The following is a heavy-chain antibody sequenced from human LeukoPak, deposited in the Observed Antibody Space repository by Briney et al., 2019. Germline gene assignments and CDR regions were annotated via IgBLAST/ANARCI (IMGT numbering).Heavy chain of an antibody. CDR3: ARGYSGIYSFDY. Sequence: PGESLRLSCAASGFTFSSYNMNWVRQAPGKGLEWVSSISTSSSNIYYADSVKGRFTISRDNAKNSLYLQMNSLRAEDTAAYYCARGYSGIYSFDYWGQGTLVTVSS. CDR1: GFTFSSYN. V-gene: IGHV3-21*01. CDR2: ISTSSSNI. J-gene: IGHJ4*02. D-gene: IGHD1-26*01.